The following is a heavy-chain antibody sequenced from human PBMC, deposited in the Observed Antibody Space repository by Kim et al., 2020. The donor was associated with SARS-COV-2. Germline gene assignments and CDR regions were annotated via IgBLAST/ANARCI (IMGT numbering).Heavy chain of an antibody. D-gene: IGHD3-16*01. J-gene: IGHJ6*02. CDR2: IWYDGGNK. Sequence: GGSLRLSCAASGFTFSSYGMHWVRQAPGKGLEWVAVIWYDGGNKFYADSVKGRFTISRDNSKNTLYLEMNSLRVDDTAVYYCARASNLRPGEYYYYGMDVWGQGTTVTVSS. CDR1: GFTFSSYG. V-gene: IGHV3-33*01. CDR3: ARASNLRPGEYYYYGMDV.